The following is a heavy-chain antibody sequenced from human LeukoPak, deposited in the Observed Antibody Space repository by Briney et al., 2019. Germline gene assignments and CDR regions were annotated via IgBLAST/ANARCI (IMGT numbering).Heavy chain of an antibody. Sequence: SETLSLTCAVSGGSISSGGYSWSWIRQPPGKGLEWIGYIYHSGSTYYNPSLKSRVTISVDRSKNQFSLKLSSVTAADTAVYYCARVKGSYILTGTAHPTEIYDAFDIWGQGTMVTVSS. J-gene: IGHJ3*02. CDR3: ARVKGSYILTGTAHPTEIYDAFDI. CDR1: GGSISSGGYS. V-gene: IGHV4-30-2*01. CDR2: IYHSGST. D-gene: IGHD3-9*01.